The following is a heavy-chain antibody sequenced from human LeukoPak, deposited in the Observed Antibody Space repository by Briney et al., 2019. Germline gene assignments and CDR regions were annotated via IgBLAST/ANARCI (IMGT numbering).Heavy chain of an antibody. V-gene: IGHV3-33*01. Sequence: GRSLRLSCAASGFTFSSYGMHWVRQAPGKGLEWVAVIWYDGSNKYCADSVKGRFTISRDNSKNTLYLQMNSLRAEDTAVYYCAREYPDAGYSAAHLDYWGQGTLVTVSS. CDR2: IWYDGSNK. D-gene: IGHD6-13*01. J-gene: IGHJ4*02. CDR1: GFTFSSYG. CDR3: AREYPDAGYSAAHLDY.